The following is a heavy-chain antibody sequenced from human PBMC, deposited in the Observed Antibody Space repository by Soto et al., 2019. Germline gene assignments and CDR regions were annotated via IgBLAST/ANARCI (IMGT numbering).Heavy chain of an antibody. Sequence: SVKVSCKASGGTFSSYSISWVRQAPGQGLEWMGGIIPIFGTANYAQKFQGRVTITADKSTSTAYMELSSLRSEDTAVYYCAREEYYYDSSGYYPDAFDIWGQGTMVTVSS. J-gene: IGHJ3*02. D-gene: IGHD3-22*01. CDR3: AREEYYYDSSGYYPDAFDI. CDR2: IIPIFGTA. CDR1: GGTFSSYS. V-gene: IGHV1-69*06.